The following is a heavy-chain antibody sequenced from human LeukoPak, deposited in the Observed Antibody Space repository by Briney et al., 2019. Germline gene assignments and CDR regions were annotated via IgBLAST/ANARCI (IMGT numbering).Heavy chain of an antibody. Sequence: SQTLSLTCAISGDSVSSNSASWDCIRQSPSRGLQWLRRTDYRSTWFTDYVVCLKTRLTVNPTTTRNQLYIQLRSVAPEDSDLYFCARENHYGGYYFDYWGQGTVDTVSS. CDR3: ARENHYGGYYFDY. CDR1: GDSVSSNSAS. J-gene: IGHJ4*02. D-gene: IGHD4-23*01. CDR2: TDYRSTWFT. V-gene: IGHV6-1*01.